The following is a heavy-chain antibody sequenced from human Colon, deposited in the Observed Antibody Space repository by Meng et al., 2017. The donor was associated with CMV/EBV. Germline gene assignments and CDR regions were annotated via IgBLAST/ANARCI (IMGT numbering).Heavy chain of an antibody. V-gene: IGHV3-7*01. CDR3: AREMEYHWHIGNPYGMDV. D-gene: IGHD1/OR15-1a*01. J-gene: IGHJ6*02. Sequence: GESLKISCVVSGHTFTTYWMTWVRQAPGKGLEWVANTKQDGTESYYVDSVKGRFTISRDNRNASLYLQMNSLRVEDTAVYYCAREMEYHWHIGNPYGMDVWGQGTTVTVSS. CDR1: GHTFTTYW. CDR2: TKQDGTES.